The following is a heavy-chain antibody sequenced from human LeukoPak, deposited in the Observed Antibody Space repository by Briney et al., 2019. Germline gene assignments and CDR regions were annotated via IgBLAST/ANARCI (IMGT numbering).Heavy chain of an antibody. Sequence: SVKVSCKASGGTFSSYAISWVRQAPGQGLEWMGGIIPIFGTANYAQKFQGRVTITADESTSTAFMELSSLRSEDTAVYYCARGGSTRAGARVYYYYMDVWGKGTTVTVSS. CDR2: IIPIFGTA. CDR3: ARGGSTRAGARVYYYYMDV. J-gene: IGHJ6*03. D-gene: IGHD2-2*01. V-gene: IGHV1-69*13. CDR1: GGTFSSYA.